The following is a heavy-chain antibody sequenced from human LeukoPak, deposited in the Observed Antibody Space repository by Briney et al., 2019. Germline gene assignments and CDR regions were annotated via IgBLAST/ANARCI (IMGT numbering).Heavy chain of an antibody. CDR1: GYTFTGYY. D-gene: IGHD3-16*01. Sequence: GASVKVSCKASGYTFTGYYMHWVRQAPGQGLEWMGWINPNSGGTNYAQKFQGRVTMTRDTSTSTAYMELSRLRSDDTAVYYCARAQLGDYYYYMDVWGKGTTVTVSS. V-gene: IGHV1-2*02. CDR3: ARAQLGDYYYYMDV. CDR2: INPNSGGT. J-gene: IGHJ6*03.